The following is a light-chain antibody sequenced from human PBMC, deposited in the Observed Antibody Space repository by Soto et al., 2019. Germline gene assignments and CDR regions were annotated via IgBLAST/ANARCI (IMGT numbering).Light chain of an antibody. V-gene: IGKV1-39*01. Sequence: DIQMTQSPSSLSASVGDRVTITCRASQSISTYLSWYQQKPGKAPKLLINAASSLQSGVPSRFICSRSCTDLTHTISSLQPQDFATYSTQHTYSTLVTLGPGTKVDIK. CDR2: AAS. CDR1: QSISTY. CDR3: QHTYSTLVT. J-gene: IGKJ3*01.